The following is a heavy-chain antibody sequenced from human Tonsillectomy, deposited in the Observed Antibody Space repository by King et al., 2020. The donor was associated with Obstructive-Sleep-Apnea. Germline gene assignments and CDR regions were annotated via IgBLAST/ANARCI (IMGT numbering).Heavy chain of an antibody. J-gene: IGHJ4*02. CDR3: ARGVDIVATATYYFDY. V-gene: IGHV4-38-2*02. CDR2: IYHSGST. CDR1: GYSISSGYY. Sequence: QLQESGPGLVKPSETLSLTCTVSGYSISSGYYWGWIRQPPGKGLEWIGSIYHSGSTYYNPSLKSRVTISVDTSKNQFSLKLSSVTAADTAVYYCARGVDIVATATYYFDYWGQGTLVTVSS. D-gene: IGHD5-12*01.